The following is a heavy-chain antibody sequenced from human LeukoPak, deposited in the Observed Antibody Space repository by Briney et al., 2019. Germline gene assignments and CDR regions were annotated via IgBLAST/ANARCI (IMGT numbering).Heavy chain of an antibody. J-gene: IGHJ4*02. Sequence: GGSLRLSCAASGFTFTTYWMSWVRQAPGKGLEWVADINEDGSEKFYVESVKGRFTISRDKAKNSLYLQMNSLRVEDTAVYYCARDDYGGRGEFDYWGQGTLVTVSS. CDR2: INEDGSEK. V-gene: IGHV3-7*01. CDR3: ARDDYGGRGEFDY. D-gene: IGHD4-23*01. CDR1: GFTFTTYW.